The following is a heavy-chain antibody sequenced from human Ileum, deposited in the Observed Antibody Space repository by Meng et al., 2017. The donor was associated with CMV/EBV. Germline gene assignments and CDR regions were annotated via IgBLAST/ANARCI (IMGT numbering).Heavy chain of an antibody. J-gene: IGHJ6*02. CDR2: INQDGSEK. CDR3: ARRNDFWTYYYYYALDV. V-gene: IGHV3-7*01. D-gene: IGHD3-3*01. CDR1: GFTFRRYW. Sequence: GGSLRLSCAASGFTFRRYWMTWVRQAPGKGLEWVATINQDGSEKYSMDSVKGRFTISRDNANNSLFLQMNSLRAEDTAVYYCARRNDFWTYYYYYALDVWGHGTTVTVSS.